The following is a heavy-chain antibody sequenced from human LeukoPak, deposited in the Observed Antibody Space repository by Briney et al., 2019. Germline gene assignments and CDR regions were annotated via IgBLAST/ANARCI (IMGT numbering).Heavy chain of an antibody. CDR1: GYTFTAYY. CDR2: INPNNGGT. Sequence: SVKVSCKASGYTFTAYYIHWVRQAPGQGLERMGWINPNNGGTHYAQKFQGRVTLTRSSSISTAYMEVRSLRSDDTAVYYCARSSRGDYWGQGTQVTVSP. V-gene: IGHV1-2*02. CDR3: ARSSRGDY. J-gene: IGHJ4*02. D-gene: IGHD1-26*01.